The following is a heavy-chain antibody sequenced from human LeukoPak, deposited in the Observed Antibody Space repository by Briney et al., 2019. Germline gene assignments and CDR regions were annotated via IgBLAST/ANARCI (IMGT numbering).Heavy chain of an antibody. Sequence: GGSLRLSCAASGFAFSSYTMNWVRQAPVKGLESVAVVSGTGRNTYYADSVKGRFTSSRDNSKNTLFLQMTSLRAEDTAVYYCATNYYDSSGYFPDFDYWGQGALVTVSP. J-gene: IGHJ4*02. CDR3: ATNYYDSSGYFPDFDY. CDR1: GFAFSSYT. V-gene: IGHV3-23*01. D-gene: IGHD3-22*01. CDR2: VSGTGRNT.